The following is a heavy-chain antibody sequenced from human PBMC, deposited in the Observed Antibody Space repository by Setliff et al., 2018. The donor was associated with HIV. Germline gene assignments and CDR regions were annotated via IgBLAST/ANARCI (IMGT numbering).Heavy chain of an antibody. V-gene: IGHV3-48*01. CDR3: ARGGSGGEQWLVRYYYYYYMDV. CDR2: ISGSSDVI. D-gene: IGHD6-19*01. Sequence: SLRLSCAASGFTFSSYSMNWVRQAPGKGLEWVSYISGSSDVIDYADSVKSRVTISVDTSKNQFSLKLSSVTAADTAVYYCARGGSGGEQWLVRYYYYYYMDVWGKGTTVTVSS. CDR1: GFTFSSYS. J-gene: IGHJ6*03.